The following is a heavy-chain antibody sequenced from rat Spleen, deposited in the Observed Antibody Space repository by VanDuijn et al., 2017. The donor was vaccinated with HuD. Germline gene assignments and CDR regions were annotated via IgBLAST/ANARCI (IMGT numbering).Heavy chain of an antibody. Sequence: EVQLQESGPGLVKPSQSLSLTCSVTGYSITSSYRWNWIRKFPGNKLEWMGYINSAGRTNYNSSLKSRISITRDTSKNQFFLQVNSVTTADTVTYYCARSGYMGYWYFDFWGPGTMVTVSS. CDR1: GYSITSSYR. CDR2: INSAGRT. D-gene: IGHD1-4*01. V-gene: IGHV3-3*01. CDR3: ARSGYMGYWYFDF. J-gene: IGHJ1*01.